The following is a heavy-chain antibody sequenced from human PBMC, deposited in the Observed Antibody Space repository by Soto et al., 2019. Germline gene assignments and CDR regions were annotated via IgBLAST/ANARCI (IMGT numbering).Heavy chain of an antibody. CDR1: GGSISSYY. V-gene: IGHV4-59*12. J-gene: IGHJ6*02. D-gene: IGHD5-12*01. CDR3: VATTMAYYYGMDV. Sequence: SETLSLTCTVSGGSISSYYWSWIRQPPGKGLEWIGDIYHSGSTNYNPPLKSRVTISLDTSKNHFSLNLPSVTAADTAVYYSVATTMAYYYGMDVWGQGTTVTVSS. CDR2: IYHSGST.